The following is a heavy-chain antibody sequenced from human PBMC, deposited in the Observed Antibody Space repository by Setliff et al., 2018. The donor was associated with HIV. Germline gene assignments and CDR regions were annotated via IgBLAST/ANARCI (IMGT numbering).Heavy chain of an antibody. Sequence: SETLSLTCTASGDSISNANYCWTWIRQPAGKGLEWIGRVYTSGLTNYNPSLKSRVTISLNTSKNQFSLRLRSVTAADTAIYYCATTTAPAGPFDYWGLGTLVTVSS. CDR1: GDSISNANYC. CDR2: VYTSGLT. CDR3: ATTTAPAGPFDY. D-gene: IGHD1-1*01. V-gene: IGHV4-61*02. J-gene: IGHJ4*02.